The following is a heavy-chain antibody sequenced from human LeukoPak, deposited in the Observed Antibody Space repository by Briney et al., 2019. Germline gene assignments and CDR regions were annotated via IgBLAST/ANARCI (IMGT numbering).Heavy chain of an antibody. CDR2: INPNSGGT. V-gene: IGHV1-2*02. CDR3: ARGDWTSGLMAV. CDR1: GYTFTSYY. D-gene: IGHD1-1*01. J-gene: IGHJ6*02. Sequence: ASVKVSCKASGYTFTSYYMYWVRQAPGQGLEWMGWINPNSGGTTYAQKFQGRVTMTRDTSISTAYMELSRLTSDDTAVYYCARGDWTSGLMAVWGQGTTVTVSS.